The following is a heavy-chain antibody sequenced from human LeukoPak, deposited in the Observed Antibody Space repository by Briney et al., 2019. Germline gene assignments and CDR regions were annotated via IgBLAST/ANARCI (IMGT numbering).Heavy chain of an antibody. J-gene: IGHJ6*04. V-gene: IGHV4-34*01. CDR1: VGSFSGYY. Sequence: SETLSLTCAVSVGSFSGYYWSWIRQPPGKGLEWICKINHRGSTNHNPSLKSRVTISVDTSKNQFSRNLSSVTAAAVHRLLGQHVWGKGTTVTVSS. CDR2: INHRGST. CDR3: QHV. D-gene: IGHD7-27*01.